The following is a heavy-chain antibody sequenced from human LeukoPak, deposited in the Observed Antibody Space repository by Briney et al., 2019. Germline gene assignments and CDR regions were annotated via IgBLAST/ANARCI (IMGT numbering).Heavy chain of an antibody. J-gene: IGHJ4*02. CDR1: GGSISSYY. V-gene: IGHV4-59*01. CDR2: IYYSGST. CDR3: ARGSWELRVGFDY. D-gene: IGHD1-26*01. Sequence: TSETLSLTCTVSGGSISSYYWSWIGQPPGKGLEWIGYIYYSGSTNYNPSLKSRVTISVDTSKNQFSLKLNSVTAADTAVYYCARGSWELRVGFDYWGQGTLVTVSS.